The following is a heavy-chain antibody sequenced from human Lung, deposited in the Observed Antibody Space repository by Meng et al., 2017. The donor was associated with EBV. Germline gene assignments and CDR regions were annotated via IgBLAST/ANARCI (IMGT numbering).Heavy chain of an antibody. V-gene: IGHV1-18*01. CDR2: INAYNGDT. J-gene: IGHJ4*02. Sequence: QVVQSGGEVKNPSASGKVSCTASGYTFSNYVITWGRQAPGQGLEWMGWINAYNGDTNYAPTLQGRVTMTTDTSTSTAYMELGSLRADDTAVYYCARVEVGITSGDYWGQGTLVTVSS. CDR1: GYTFSNYV. D-gene: IGHD1-26*01. CDR3: ARVEVGITSGDY.